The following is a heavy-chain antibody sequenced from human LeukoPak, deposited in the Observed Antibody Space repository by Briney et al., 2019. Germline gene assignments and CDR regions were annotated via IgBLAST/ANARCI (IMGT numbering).Heavy chain of an antibody. V-gene: IGHV1-69*05. J-gene: IGHJ4*02. CDR3: AKGRSSSFFDY. Sequence: VASVKFSCNASGGTFSSYAISWLRQAPGQGLEWMGGIIPIFGTANYAQKFQGGVTITTDESTSTAYMELSSLRSEDTAVYYCAKGRSSSFFDYWGQGTLVTVSS. CDR1: GGTFSSYA. D-gene: IGHD6-6*01. CDR2: IIPIFGTA.